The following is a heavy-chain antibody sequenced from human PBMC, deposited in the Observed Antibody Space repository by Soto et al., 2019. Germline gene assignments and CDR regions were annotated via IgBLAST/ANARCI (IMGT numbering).Heavy chain of an antibody. CDR1: EFTFSNYA. V-gene: IGHV3-23*01. CDR2: IGASGGTT. J-gene: IGHJ2*01. CDR3: AKALALYGLSYWYFDL. Sequence: EVQLLESGGGLVQPGGSLRLSCAASEFTFSNYAMSWVRQAPGKGLEWVSTIGASGGTTKYADSVKGRFTISRDNSKNTLYLQMNSLRAEDTAIYPCAKALALYGLSYWYFDLWGRGTLVTVSS. D-gene: IGHD2-8*01.